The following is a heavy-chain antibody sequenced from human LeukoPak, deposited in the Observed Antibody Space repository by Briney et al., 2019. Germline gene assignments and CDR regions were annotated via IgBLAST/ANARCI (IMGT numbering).Heavy chain of an antibody. V-gene: IGHV1-2*02. CDR2: INPNSGGT. D-gene: IGHD3-3*02. J-gene: IGHJ5*02. CDR1: GYTFTGYY. Sequence: ASVKVSCKASGYTFTGYYMHWVRQAPGQGLEWMGWINPNSGGTNYAQKFQGRVTMTRDTSISTAYMELSRLRSDDTAVYYCARGTFGVVIPRFDPWGQGTLVTVSS. CDR3: ARGTFGVVIPRFDP.